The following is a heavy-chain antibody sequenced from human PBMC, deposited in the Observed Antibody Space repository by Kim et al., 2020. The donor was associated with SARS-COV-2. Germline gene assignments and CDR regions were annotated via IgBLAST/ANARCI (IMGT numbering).Heavy chain of an antibody. Sequence: GGSLRLSCAASGFTFGEYAMHWVRQSPGKGLEWVSGITWNSGRTVYAGPVKGRFIISRDNAKNSLYLQMNSLRVEDTASYYCAKGLPDLEDYYLEVWGKG. V-gene: IGHV3-9*01. J-gene: IGHJ6*03. CDR1: GFTFGEYA. D-gene: IGHD3-3*01. CDR3: AKGLPDLEDYYLEV. CDR2: ITWNSGRT.